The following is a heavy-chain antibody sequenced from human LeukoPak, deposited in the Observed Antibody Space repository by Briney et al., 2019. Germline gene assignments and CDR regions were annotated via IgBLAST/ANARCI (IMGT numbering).Heavy chain of an antibody. D-gene: IGHD3-22*01. Sequence: GASVKVSCKASGYTFTGYYIHWVRQAPGQGLEWMGWINPNSGGTNYAQKFQGRVTMTRDTSISTAYMELSRLRSDDTAVYYCARGGRYYYDSSGSFDYWGQGTLVTVSS. CDR3: ARGGRYYYDSSGSFDY. CDR1: GYTFTGYY. J-gene: IGHJ4*02. V-gene: IGHV1-2*02. CDR2: INPNSGGT.